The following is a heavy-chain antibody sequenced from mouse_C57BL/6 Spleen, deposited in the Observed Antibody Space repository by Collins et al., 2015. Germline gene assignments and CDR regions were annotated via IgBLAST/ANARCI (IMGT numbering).Heavy chain of an antibody. CDR3: ARSSDYYGSSYPDY. D-gene: IGHD1-1*01. CDR2: IYPGDGDT. V-gene: IGHV1-80*01. CDR1: GYAFSSYW. J-gene: IGHJ2*01. Sequence: QVQLQQSGAELVKPGASVKISCKASGYAFSSYWMNWVKQRPGKGLEWIGQIYPGDGDTNYNGKFKGKATLTADKSSSTAYMQLSSLTSEDSAVYFCARSSDYYGSSYPDYWGQGTTLTVSS.